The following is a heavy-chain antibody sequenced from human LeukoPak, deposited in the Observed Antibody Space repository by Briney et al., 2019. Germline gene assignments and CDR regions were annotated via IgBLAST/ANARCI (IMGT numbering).Heavy chain of an antibody. V-gene: IGHV1-69*05. CDR2: IIPIFGTA. D-gene: IGHD3-3*01. CDR1: GGTFSSYA. Sequence: WASVKVSCKASGGTFSSYAISWVRQAPGQGLEWMGGIIPIFGTANYAQKFQGRVTITTDESTSTAYMELSSLRSEDTAVYCCARATDFWSFDYWGQGTLVTVSS. J-gene: IGHJ4*02. CDR3: ARATDFWSFDY.